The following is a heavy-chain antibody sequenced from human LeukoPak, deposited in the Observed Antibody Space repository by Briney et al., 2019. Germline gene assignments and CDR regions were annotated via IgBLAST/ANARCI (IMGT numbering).Heavy chain of an antibody. CDR3: AKGSYCSGGSCYSIAYFDY. J-gene: IGHJ4*02. D-gene: IGHD2-15*01. CDR1: GFTFDDYA. Sequence: PGRSLRLSCAASGFTFDDYAMHRVRQAPGKGLEWVSGSSWNSGSIGYADSVKGRFTISRDNAKNSLYLQMNSLRAEDTALYYCAKGSYCSGGSCYSIAYFDYWGQGTLLTVSS. V-gene: IGHV3-9*01. CDR2: SSWNSGSI.